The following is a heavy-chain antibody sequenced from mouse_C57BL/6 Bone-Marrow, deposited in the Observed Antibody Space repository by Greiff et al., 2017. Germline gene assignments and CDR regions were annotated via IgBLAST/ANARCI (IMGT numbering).Heavy chain of an antibody. CDR1: GYTFTSYG. CDR2: IYPRSGNT. V-gene: IGHV1-81*01. CDR3: TVLGFDY. Sequence: QVQLQQSGAELARPGASVKLSCKASGYTFTSYGISWVKQRTGQGLEWIGEIYPRSGNTYYNEKFKGKAILTADKSSSTAYMELRSLTSEDSAVYYCTVLGFDYWGQGTTLTVSS. J-gene: IGHJ2*01.